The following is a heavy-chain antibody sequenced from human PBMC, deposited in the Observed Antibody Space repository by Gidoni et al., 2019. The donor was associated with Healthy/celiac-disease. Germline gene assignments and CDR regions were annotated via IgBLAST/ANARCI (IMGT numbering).Heavy chain of an antibody. V-gene: IGHV4-34*01. CDR2: INHSGST. CDR3: VGYCGGDCYSARYYYYYMDV. Sequence: QVQLQQWGAGLLKPSETLSLTCAVYGGSFSGYYWSWIRQPPGKGLEWIGEINHSGSTNYNPSLKSRVTISVDTSKNQFSLKLSSVTAADTAVYYCVGYCGGDCYSARYYYYYMDVWGKGTTVTVSS. J-gene: IGHJ6*03. CDR1: GGSFSGYY. D-gene: IGHD2-21*01.